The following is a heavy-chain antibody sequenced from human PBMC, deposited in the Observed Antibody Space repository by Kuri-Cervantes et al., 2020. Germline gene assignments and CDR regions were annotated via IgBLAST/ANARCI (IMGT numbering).Heavy chain of an antibody. CDR3: ARDGVGGRSGYYSPFDY. Sequence: GESLKISCAASGFTFSSYSMNWVRQAPGKGLEWVSSISSSSSYIYYADSVKGRFTISRDNAKNSLYLQMNSLRAEDTAVYYCARDGVGGRSGYYSPFDYRGQGTLVTVSS. D-gene: IGHD3-22*01. J-gene: IGHJ4*02. CDR1: GFTFSSYS. V-gene: IGHV3-21*01. CDR2: ISSSSSYI.